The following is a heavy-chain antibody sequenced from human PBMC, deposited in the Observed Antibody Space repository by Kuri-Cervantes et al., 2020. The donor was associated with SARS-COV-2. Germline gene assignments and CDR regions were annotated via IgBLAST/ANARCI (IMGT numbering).Heavy chain of an antibody. V-gene: IGHV3-15*04. J-gene: IGHJ4*02. CDR3: ARGRGSYFGYFDY. Sequence: GGSLRLSCAASGFTFSNAWMNWVRQAPGKGLEWVGRIESKTDGGTTDYAAPVKGRFTISGDDSRNTLYLQMNSLRAEDTAVYYCARGRGSYFGYFDYWGQGTLVTVSS. CDR1: GFTFSNAW. D-gene: IGHD1-26*01. CDR2: IESKTDGGTT.